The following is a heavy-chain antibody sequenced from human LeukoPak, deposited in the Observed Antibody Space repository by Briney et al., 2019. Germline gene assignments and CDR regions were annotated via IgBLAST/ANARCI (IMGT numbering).Heavy chain of an antibody. CDR1: GFTFTAYY. CDR2: MNPKNGGT. Sequence: ASVKVSCKASGFTFTAYYIHWVRQVPGQGLEWMGWMNPKNGGTTYAQNSQGKVTMTRDTSNKTAFMEITSLTSDDTAVYYCGRGGSGSYSGWFDPWGQGTLVTVSS. V-gene: IGHV1-2*02. CDR3: GRGGSGSYSGWFDP. J-gene: IGHJ5*02. D-gene: IGHD3-10*01.